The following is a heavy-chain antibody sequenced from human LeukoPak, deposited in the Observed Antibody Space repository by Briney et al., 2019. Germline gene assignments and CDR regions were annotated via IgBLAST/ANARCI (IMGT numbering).Heavy chain of an antibody. Sequence: PSETLSLTCAVYGGSFSGYYWSWIRQPPGKGLEWIGEINHSGSTNYNPSLKSRVTISVDTSKNQFSLKLSSVTAADTAVYYCARGFGGGSGRNWFAPWGQEPRVTVSS. D-gene: IGHD3-16*01. CDR1: GGSFSGYY. CDR2: INHSGST. CDR3: ARGFGGGSGRNWFAP. V-gene: IGHV4-34*01. J-gene: IGHJ5*02.